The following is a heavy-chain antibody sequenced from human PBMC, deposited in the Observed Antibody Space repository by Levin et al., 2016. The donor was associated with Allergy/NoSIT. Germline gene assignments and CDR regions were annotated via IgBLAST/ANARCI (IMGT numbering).Heavy chain of an antibody. V-gene: IGHV3-74*01. CDR1: GFTFSSYW. CDR2: INSDGSST. CDR3: ARDWPGDLDAFDI. Sequence: GESLKISCAASGFTFSSYWMHWVRQAPGKGLVWVSRINSDGSSTSYADSVKGRFTISRDNAKNTLYLQMNSLRAEDTAVYYCARDWPGDLDAFDIWGQGTMVTVSS. J-gene: IGHJ3*02.